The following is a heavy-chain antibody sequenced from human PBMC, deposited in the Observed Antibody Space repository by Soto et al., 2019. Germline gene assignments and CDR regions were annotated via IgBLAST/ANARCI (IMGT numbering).Heavy chain of an antibody. Sequence: SQTLSLTCAVYGGSFSGHYWTWIRQPPGTGLEWIGEINHSGSTNYNPSLKSRVTTSVDTSKNQFSLKLTSVTAADTAVYYCARLNGYCVSTKCHGYYGMDVWGRGTTVTVSS. V-gene: IGHV4-34*01. CDR1: GGSFSGHY. J-gene: IGHJ6*02. CDR2: INHSGST. D-gene: IGHD2-2*03. CDR3: ARLNGYCVSTKCHGYYGMDV.